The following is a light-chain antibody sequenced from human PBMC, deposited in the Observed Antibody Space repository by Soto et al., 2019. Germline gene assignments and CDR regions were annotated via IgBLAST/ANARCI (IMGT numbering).Light chain of an antibody. CDR1: ENVGTN. CDR2: GSS. J-gene: IGKJ4*01. CDR3: QQYNNWGIS. V-gene: IGKV3D-15*01. Sequence: IVLTQSPATLSVSPGERVTLSCRASENVGTNLAWYQQRPGQPPRLLIYGSSTRATGISATFSGSGSRTEFTLTISSLQSEDSAVYYCQQYNNWGISFGGGTKVDIK.